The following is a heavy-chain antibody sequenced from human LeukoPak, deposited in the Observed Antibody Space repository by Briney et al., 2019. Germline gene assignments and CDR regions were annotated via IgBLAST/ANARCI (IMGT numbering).Heavy chain of an antibody. V-gene: IGHV4-59*01. J-gene: IGHJ5*01. CDR2: VSYNGTT. D-gene: IGHD4-23*01. CDR1: GGSITNFY. Sequence: PSETLSLTCTVSGGSITNFYWAWIRQSPGKGLQWIGYVSYNGTTKYNPSLKSRVTMSVDTSKNQFSLKLNSVTAADTAVYYCARNHGGWFDFWGQGSLVTVSS. CDR3: ARNHGGWFDF.